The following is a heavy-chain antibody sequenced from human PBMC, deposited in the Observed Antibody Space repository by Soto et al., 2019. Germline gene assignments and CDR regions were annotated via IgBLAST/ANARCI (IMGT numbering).Heavy chain of an antibody. CDR1: GYTFTSYA. CDR3: ARDPRSYSSSWNRVYYYYYMDV. V-gene: IGHV1-3*01. Sequence: ASVKVSCKASGYTFTSYAMHWVRQAPGQRLEWMGWINAGNGNTKYSQKFQGRVTITRDTFASTAYMELSSLRSEDTAVYYCARDPRSYSSSWNRVYYYYYMDVWGKGTTVTVSS. D-gene: IGHD6-13*01. CDR2: INAGNGNT. J-gene: IGHJ6*03.